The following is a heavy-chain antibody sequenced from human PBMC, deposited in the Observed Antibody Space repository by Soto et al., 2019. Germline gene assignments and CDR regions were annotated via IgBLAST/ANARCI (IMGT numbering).Heavy chain of an antibody. Sequence: QVQLVQSGAEVKKPGASVKVSCKASGYTFTSYGIIWVRQAPGQGLEGMGWISAYNVNTNYAQKLQGRVTMTTDTSTSTGYRGLRRVRSDATGVYYSERCKIALAGPFDGFDIWGQGTMVTVSS. D-gene: IGHD6-19*01. CDR2: ISAYNVNT. CDR3: ERCKIALAGPFDGFDI. J-gene: IGHJ3*02. CDR1: GYTFTSYG. V-gene: IGHV1-18*01.